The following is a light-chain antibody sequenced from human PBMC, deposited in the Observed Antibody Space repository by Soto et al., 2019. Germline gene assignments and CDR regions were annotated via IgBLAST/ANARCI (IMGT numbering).Light chain of an antibody. V-gene: IGKV1-8*01. CDR2: AAS. CDR1: QSISSY. J-gene: IGKJ4*01. CDR3: QQYYSDEAT. Sequence: AIRMTQSPSSFSASTGDRVTITCRASQSISSYLAWYQQKPGKAPKLLIYAASTLQSGVPSRFSGSGSGTDFTLTISCLQSEDFATYYCQQYYSDEATFGGGTKVEIK.